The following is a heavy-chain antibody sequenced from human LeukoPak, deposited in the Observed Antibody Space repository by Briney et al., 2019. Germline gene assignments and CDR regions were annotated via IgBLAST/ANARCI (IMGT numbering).Heavy chain of an antibody. CDR3: ARFSSIAAAFDY. CDR1: GGSISNYY. J-gene: IGHJ4*02. Sequence: PSETLSLTCTVSGGSISNYYWSWIRQSAGKGLEWIGRIYTSGTTHYNPSLKSRVTMSVDTSKNQLSLNLSSVTAADTAVYYCARFSSIAAAFDYWGLGTLVTVSS. CDR2: IYTSGTT. D-gene: IGHD6-13*01. V-gene: IGHV4-4*07.